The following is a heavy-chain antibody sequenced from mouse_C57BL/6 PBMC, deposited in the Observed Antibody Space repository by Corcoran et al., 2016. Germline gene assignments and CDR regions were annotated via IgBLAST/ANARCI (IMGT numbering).Heavy chain of an antibody. CDR1: GYTFTTYG. V-gene: IGHV9-3*01. Sequence: QIQLVQSGRELKKPGETVKISCKTSGYTFTTYGMNWVKQAPGKGLKWMGWINTYSGVPTYADDFKGRFAFSLETSASTAYLQINNHKNEDTATYFCAREPYAMDSWGQGTSVTVSS. CDR3: AREPYAMDS. J-gene: IGHJ4*01. CDR2: INTYSGVP.